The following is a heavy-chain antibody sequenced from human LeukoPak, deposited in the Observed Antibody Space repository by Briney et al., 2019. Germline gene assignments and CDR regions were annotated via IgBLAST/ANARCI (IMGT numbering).Heavy chain of an antibody. V-gene: IGHV1-2*02. D-gene: IGHD3-9*01. CDR1: GYTFTGYY. CDR3: AREGAIDFDLVKSFDY. CDR2: INPNSGGT. J-gene: IGHJ4*02. Sequence: GASVKVSCKASGYTFTGYYMHWVRQAPGQGLEWMGWINPNSGGTNYAQKFQGRVTMTRDTSISTAYMELSRLRSDDTAVYYCAREGAIDFDLVKSFDYWGQGTLVTVSS.